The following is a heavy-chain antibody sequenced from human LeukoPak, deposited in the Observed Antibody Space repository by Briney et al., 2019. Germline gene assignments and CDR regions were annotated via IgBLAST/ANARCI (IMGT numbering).Heavy chain of an antibody. V-gene: IGHV1-18*01. D-gene: IGHD3-3*01. J-gene: IGHJ6*02. CDR2: INVYDGKT. CDR3: ARDIIPGDFWSGYNYYYYYGMDV. Sequence: ASVKVSCKAFGYTFSSYGIAWVRQAPGQGLEWLGWINVYDGKTMNAQKFQGRVTMTTDTSTSTAYMELRGLRSDDTALYYCARDIIPGDFWSGYNYYYYYGMDVWGQGTTVTVSS. CDR1: GYTFSSYG.